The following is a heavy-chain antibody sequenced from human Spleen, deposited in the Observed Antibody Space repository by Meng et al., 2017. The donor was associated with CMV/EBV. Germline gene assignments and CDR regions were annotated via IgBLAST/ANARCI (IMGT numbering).Heavy chain of an antibody. CDR1: GFTFGGYS. CDR2: ISRSCSYI. J-gene: IGHJ6*02. CDR3: ARDTDAMDV. D-gene: IGHD4-17*01. Sequence: GESLKISCAASGFTFGGYSMNWVRQAPGKGLEWVSFISRSCSYIYYVDSVRGRFAISRDNAKNSLYLQMNSLRAEDTAVYYCARDTDAMDVWGQGTTVTVSS. V-gene: IGHV3-21*01.